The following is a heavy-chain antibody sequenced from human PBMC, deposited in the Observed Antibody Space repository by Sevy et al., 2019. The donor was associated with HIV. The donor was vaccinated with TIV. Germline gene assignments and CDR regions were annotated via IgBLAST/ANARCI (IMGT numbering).Heavy chain of an antibody. Sequence: ASVKVSCKASGYTFTSYYMHWVRQAPGQGLEWMGIINPSGGSTSYAQKFQGRVTMTRDTSTSTVYMELSSLRSEYTAGYYCASLSRNYDFWSGPENYYGMDVWGQGTTVTVSS. CDR3: ASLSRNYDFWSGPENYYGMDV. J-gene: IGHJ6*02. CDR1: GYTFTSYY. CDR2: INPSGGST. V-gene: IGHV1-46*01. D-gene: IGHD3-3*01.